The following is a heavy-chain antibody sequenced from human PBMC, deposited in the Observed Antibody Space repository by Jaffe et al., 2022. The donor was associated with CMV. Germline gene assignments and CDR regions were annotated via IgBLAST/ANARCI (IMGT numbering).Heavy chain of an antibody. CDR3: ARRYSSGWYDGYYFDY. J-gene: IGHJ4*02. D-gene: IGHD6-19*01. Sequence: EVQLVQSGAEVKKPGESLKISCKGFGYSFTNYWIAWVRQMPGKGLEWMGIVNPGDSDTRYSPSFQGQVTISADKSLNTAYLQWSRLKASDTAMYFCARRYSSGWYDGYYFDYWGQGTLVAVSS. CDR1: GYSFTNYW. CDR2: VNPGDSDT. V-gene: IGHV5-51*01.